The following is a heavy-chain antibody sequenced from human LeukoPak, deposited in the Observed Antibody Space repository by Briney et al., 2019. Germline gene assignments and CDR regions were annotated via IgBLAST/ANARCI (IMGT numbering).Heavy chain of an antibody. CDR2: IYYSGST. J-gene: IGHJ2*01. D-gene: IGHD1-14*01. Sequence: PSETLSLTCTVSGGSISSYYWGWIRQPPGKGLEWIGYIYYSGSTNYNPSLKSRVTISVDTSKNQFSLKLSSVTAADTAVYYCARDHRGPLPWYFDLWGRGTLVTVSS. CDR1: GGSISSYY. CDR3: ARDHRGPLPWYFDL. V-gene: IGHV4-59*01.